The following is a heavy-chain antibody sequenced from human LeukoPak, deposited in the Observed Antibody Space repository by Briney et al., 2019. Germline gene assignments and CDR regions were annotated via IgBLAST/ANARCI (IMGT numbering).Heavy chain of an antibody. Sequence: PGGSLRLSCAASGFTFSSYGMHWVRQAPGKGLEWVAFIRYDGSNKYYADSVKGRFTISRDNSKNTLYLQMNSLRAEDTAVYYCAKRAYSSSSYCYYYMNVWGKGPRSPSP. CDR2: IRYDGSNK. D-gene: IGHD6-6*01. V-gene: IGHV3-30*02. CDR1: GFTFSSYG. CDR3: AKRAYSSSSYCYYYMNV. J-gene: IGHJ6*03.